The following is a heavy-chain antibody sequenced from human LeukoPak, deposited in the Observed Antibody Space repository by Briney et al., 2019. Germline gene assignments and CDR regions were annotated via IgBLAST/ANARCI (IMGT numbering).Heavy chain of an antibody. CDR2: ISNSAGST. CDR3: AKAWWSQSYYGMDV. CDR1: GCTFSRYT. Sequence: VGALRLSCAASGCTFSRYTMTWGRQAPGKGLEWVSPISNSAGSTDYADSVKGRFTISRDNSKNTLYLQMNSLTAEDTAVYYCAKAWWSQSYYGMDVWGQGTTVTVSS. J-gene: IGHJ6*02. D-gene: IGHD2-15*01. V-gene: IGHV3-23*01.